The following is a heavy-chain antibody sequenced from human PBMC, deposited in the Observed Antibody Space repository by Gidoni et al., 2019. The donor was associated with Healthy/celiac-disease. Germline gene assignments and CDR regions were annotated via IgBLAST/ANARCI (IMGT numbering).Heavy chain of an antibody. J-gene: IGHJ4*02. V-gene: IGHV3-33*01. Sequence: QVQLVESGGGVVQPGRSLRLSCAASGYTFRSYGMPWVRQAPGNGLEWVAVIWYDGSNKYYADSVKGRFTISRDNSKNTLYLQMNSLRAEDTAVYYCARDSGSSWYSYYFDYWGQGTLVTVSS. CDR1: GYTFRSYG. D-gene: IGHD6-13*01. CDR2: IWYDGSNK. CDR3: ARDSGSSWYSYYFDY.